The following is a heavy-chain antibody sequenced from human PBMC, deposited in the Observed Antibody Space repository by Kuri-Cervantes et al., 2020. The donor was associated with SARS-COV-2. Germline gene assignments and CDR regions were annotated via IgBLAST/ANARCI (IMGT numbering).Heavy chain of an antibody. CDR2: ISGSGGST. CDR3: ARGDLGYCSGGSCYNWFDP. Sequence: LSLTCAASGFTFGSYAMAWVRQAPGKGLEWVSTISGSGGSTYYADSVKGRFTISRENAKNSLYLQMNSLRAEDTAVYYCARGDLGYCSGGSCYNWFDPWGQGTLVTVSS. J-gene: IGHJ5*02. D-gene: IGHD2-15*01. V-gene: IGHV3-23*01. CDR1: GFTFGSYA.